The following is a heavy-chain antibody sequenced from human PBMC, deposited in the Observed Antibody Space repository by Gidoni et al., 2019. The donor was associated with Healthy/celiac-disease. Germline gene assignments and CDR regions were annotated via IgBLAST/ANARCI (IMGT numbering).Heavy chain of an antibody. V-gene: IGHV3-7*03. D-gene: IGHD3-3*01. J-gene: IGHJ3*02. CDR1: GCSFSSHW. Sequence: QRVEAGGGWVQPGESLRLSGAAAGCSFSSHWMMWVRQTPGKGLEWFANINQDGSRTSYVDSVKGRFTISSDNPQMSLYLQMSSLRGEDTGVYYCARDPEWGACDIWGQGTMVTVSS. CDR2: INQDGSRT. CDR3: ARDPEWGACDI.